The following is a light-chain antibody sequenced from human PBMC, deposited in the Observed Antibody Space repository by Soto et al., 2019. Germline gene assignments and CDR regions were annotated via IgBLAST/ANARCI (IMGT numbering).Light chain of an antibody. J-gene: IGKJ4*01. CDR3: QQLNSYPLG. CDR2: AAS. V-gene: IGKV1-9*01. Sequence: DIQLTQSPSFLSASVGGRVTITCRASQGISSYLAWSQQKPGKAPKLLIYAASTLQSGVPSRFSGSGSGTEFTLTISSLQPEDFATYYCQQLNSYPLGFGGGTKVEIK. CDR1: QGISSY.